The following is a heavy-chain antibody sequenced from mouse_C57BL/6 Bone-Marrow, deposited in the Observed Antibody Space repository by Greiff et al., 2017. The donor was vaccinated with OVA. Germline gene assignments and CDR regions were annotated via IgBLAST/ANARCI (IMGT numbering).Heavy chain of an antibody. CDR1: GYTFTDYN. D-gene: IGHD1-1*01. CDR2: INPNNGGT. J-gene: IGHJ1*03. Sequence: EVKLMESGPELVKPGASVKIPCKASGYTFTDYNMDWVKQSHGKSLEWIGDINPNNGGTIYNQKFKGKATLTVDKSSSTAYMELRSLTSEDTAVYYCARRLYGGYFDVWGTGTTVTVSS. CDR3: ARRLYGGYFDV. V-gene: IGHV1-18*01.